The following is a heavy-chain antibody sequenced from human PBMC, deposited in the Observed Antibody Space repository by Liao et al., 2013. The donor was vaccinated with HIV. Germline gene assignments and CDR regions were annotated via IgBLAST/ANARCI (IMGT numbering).Heavy chain of an antibody. V-gene: IGHV4-59*01. J-gene: IGHJ3*02. CDR3: ARARPLDAFDI. CDR1: GGSISSYY. Sequence: QVQLQESGPGLVKPSETLSLTCTVSGGSISSYYWSWIRQPPGKGLEWIGYIYYSGSTNYNPSLKSRVTISVDTSKNQFSLKLSSVTAADTAVYYCARARPLDAFDIWGQGTMVTVSS. CDR2: IYYSGST.